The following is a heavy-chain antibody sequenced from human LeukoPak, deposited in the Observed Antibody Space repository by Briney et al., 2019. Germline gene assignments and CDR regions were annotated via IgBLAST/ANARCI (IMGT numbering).Heavy chain of an antibody. V-gene: IGHV3-33*01. D-gene: IGHD1/OR15-1a*01. J-gene: IGHJ4*02. Sequence: GGPLSLFCTPSVLTYHHYDVYGARHAPGKALEWVAVIWYDGSNKYYADSVKGRFTISRDNAKNTLYLQMDSLRAEDTAVYYCARDQAGTTNAIDYWGQGTLVSVSS. CDR1: VLTYHHYD. CDR2: IWYDGSNK. CDR3: ARDQAGTTNAIDY.